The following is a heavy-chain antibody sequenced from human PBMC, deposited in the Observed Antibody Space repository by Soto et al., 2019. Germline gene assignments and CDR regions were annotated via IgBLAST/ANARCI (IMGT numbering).Heavy chain of an antibody. Sequence: QVQLVESGGGVVQPGTSLRLSCAASGFSFSSYVMHWVRQAPGKGLEWVAVISYDGRNKYHIDSVRGRFTISRDNSKNALFLQMNSLRVEDTAVYYDAKDKERSTAWYVVGGDYWGQGTPVTVSS. CDR3: AKDKERSTAWYVVGGDY. V-gene: IGHV3-30*18. J-gene: IGHJ4*02. CDR2: ISYDGRNK. D-gene: IGHD6-13*01. CDR1: GFSFSSYV.